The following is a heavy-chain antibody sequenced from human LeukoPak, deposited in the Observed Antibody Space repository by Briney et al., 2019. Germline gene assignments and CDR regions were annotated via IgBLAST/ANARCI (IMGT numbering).Heavy chain of an antibody. D-gene: IGHD3-10*01. CDR2: IKQDGSVK. V-gene: IGHV3-7*01. J-gene: IGHJ3*02. Sequence: PGRSLRLSCAASGFTFSSYGMHWVRQAPGKGLEWVANIKQDGSVKYYVDSVKGRFTISRDNAKNSLYLQMNSLRAEDTAVYYCARSADYYGSGSYAFDIWGQGTMVTVSS. CDR1: GFTFSSYG. CDR3: ARSADYYGSGSYAFDI.